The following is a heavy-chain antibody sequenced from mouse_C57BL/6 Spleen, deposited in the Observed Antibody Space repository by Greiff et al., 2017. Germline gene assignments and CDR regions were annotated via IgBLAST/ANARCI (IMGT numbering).Heavy chain of an antibody. J-gene: IGHJ4*01. Sequence: EVMLVESGGGLVKPGGSLKLSCAASGFTFSSYAMSWVRQTPEQRLEWVATISDGGSYTYYPDNVKGRFTLSSDNAKNNLYLQMSHLKSEDTAMYYCARVLDSNPHVAMDYWGKGTTVTVSS. CDR1: GFTFSSYA. D-gene: IGHD2-5*01. CDR3: ARVLDSNPHVAMDY. V-gene: IGHV5-4*03. CDR2: ISDGGSYT.